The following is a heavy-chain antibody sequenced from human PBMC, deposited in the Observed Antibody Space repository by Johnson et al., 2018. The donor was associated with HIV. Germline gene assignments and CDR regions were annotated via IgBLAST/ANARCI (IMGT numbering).Heavy chain of an antibody. J-gene: IGHJ3*02. CDR3: ARAWGDLAPDAFDI. CDR2: ISYAGRNK. CDR1: VFTFSRYP. Sequence: QVQLVESGGGVVQPVRSLRLSCAAPVFTFSRYPMHWVRQAPGKGLGWLAFISYAGRNKYYADSVKGRFTISRDNSKNTRCLQMNSLRAGDTAVYYLARAWGDLAPDAFDIWGLGTMVTVSS. D-gene: IGHD7-27*01. V-gene: IGHV3-30-3*01.